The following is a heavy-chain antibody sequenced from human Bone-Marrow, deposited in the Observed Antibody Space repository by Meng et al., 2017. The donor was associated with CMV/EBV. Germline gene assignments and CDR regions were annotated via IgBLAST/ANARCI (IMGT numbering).Heavy chain of an antibody. CDR1: GFTFSSYA. CDR2: ISYDGSNK. J-gene: IGHJ4*02. Sequence: GGSLRLSCAASGFTFSSYAMHWVRQAPGKGLEWVAVISYDGSNKYYADSVKGRFTISRDNAKNSLYLQMNSLRAEDTALYYCAKGLRDDWGQATLVTVSS. V-gene: IGHV3-30*04. CDR3: AKGLRDD.